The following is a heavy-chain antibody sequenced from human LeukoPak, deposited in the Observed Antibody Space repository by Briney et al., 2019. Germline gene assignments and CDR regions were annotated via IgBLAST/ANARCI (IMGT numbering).Heavy chain of an antibody. CDR2: INPIGGRT. J-gene: IGHJ5*02. Sequence: ASVKVSRKSSVYTLTIYHIHCVPQSPAQGRASMGIINPIGGRTSYAQKFQYRVTMTSDMSTSTVYMEQSSLRSEDTAVYYGARARRDCRSKSCRFDPWGQGTLVTVSS. D-gene: IGHD2-2*01. CDR1: VYTLTIYH. V-gene: IGHV1-46*01. CDR3: ARARRDCRSKSCRFDP.